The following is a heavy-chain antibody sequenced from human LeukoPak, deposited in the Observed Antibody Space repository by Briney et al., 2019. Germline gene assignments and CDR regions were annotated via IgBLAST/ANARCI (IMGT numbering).Heavy chain of an antibody. J-gene: IGHJ4*02. Sequence: GGSLRLSCAASGFTFSSYGMHWVRQAPGKGLEWVAVIWYDGSNKYYADSVKGRFTISRDNSKNTLYLQMNSLRAEDTAVYYRARDLARRLGEFDYWGQGTLVTVSS. V-gene: IGHV3-33*01. CDR2: IWYDGSNK. D-gene: IGHD3-16*01. CDR3: ARDLARRLGEFDY. CDR1: GFTFSSYG.